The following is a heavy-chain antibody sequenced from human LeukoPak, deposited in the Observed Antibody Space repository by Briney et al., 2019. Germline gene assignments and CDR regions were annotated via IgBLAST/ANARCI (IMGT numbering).Heavy chain of an antibody. CDR2: IRQDGSET. Sequence: GGSLRLSCAASGFTSSIFWMNWVRQAPGKGLEWVASIRQDGSETYYMESVQGRFTISRDNDMNFLYLQLSSLRPEDTAVYYCTRENSGSLSLEYWGEGALVTVSS. CDR3: TRENSGSLSLEY. D-gene: IGHD1-26*01. V-gene: IGHV3-7*01. CDR1: GFTSSIFW. J-gene: IGHJ4*02.